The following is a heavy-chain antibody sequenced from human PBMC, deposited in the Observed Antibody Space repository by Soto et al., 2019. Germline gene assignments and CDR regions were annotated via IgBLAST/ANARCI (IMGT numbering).Heavy chain of an antibody. CDR2: IWYDGSNK. Sequence: QVQLVESGGGVVQPGRSLRLSCAASGFTFSSYGIHWVRQAPGKGLEWVAVIWYDGSNKYYADSVKGRFTISRDNSKNTLYLQMNSLRAEDTAVYYCARGAYDYGDYYFDYWGQGTLVTVSS. CDR3: ARGAYDYGDYYFDY. V-gene: IGHV3-33*01. J-gene: IGHJ4*02. CDR1: GFTFSSYG. D-gene: IGHD4-17*01.